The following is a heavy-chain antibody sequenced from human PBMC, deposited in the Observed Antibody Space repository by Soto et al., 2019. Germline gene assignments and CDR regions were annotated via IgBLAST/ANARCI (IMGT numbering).Heavy chain of an antibody. J-gene: IGHJ6*02. CDR1: GASISRYY. CDR2: LYNTGST. Sequence: SETLSLTCTVSGASISRYYWSWIRQSPGKGLEWIGYLYNTGSTIYNPSLKSRVTISVDTSKNQFSLKMNSVTAADTAVYYCARDFFCYCGVDCYPLDFWGQGSTVTVS. V-gene: IGHV4-59*01. CDR3: ARDFFCYCGVDCYPLDF. D-gene: IGHD2-21*02.